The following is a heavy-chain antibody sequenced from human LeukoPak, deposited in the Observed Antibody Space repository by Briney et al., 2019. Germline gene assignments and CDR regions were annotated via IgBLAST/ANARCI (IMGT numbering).Heavy chain of an antibody. CDR2: ISGSGGST. CDR1: GFTFSSYG. V-gene: IGHV3-23*01. Sequence: PGGSLRLSCAASGFTFSSYGMSWVRQAPGKGLEWVSAISGSGGSTYYADSVKGRFTISRDNSKNTLYLQMNSLRAEDTAVYYCAKSRGYGSGSYGDYWGQGTLVTVSS. J-gene: IGHJ4*02. D-gene: IGHD3-10*01. CDR3: AKSRGYGSGSYGDY.